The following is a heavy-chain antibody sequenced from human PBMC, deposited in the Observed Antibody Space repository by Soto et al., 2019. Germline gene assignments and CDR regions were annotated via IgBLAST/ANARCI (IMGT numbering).Heavy chain of an antibody. Sequence: SVKVSCKASGGTFSSYAISWVRQAPGQGLEWMGGIIPIFGTANYAQKFQGRVTITADESTSTAYMELSSLRSEDTAVYYCARGHCGGDCLYYFDYWGQGTLVTVSS. J-gene: IGHJ4*02. D-gene: IGHD2-21*02. CDR2: IIPIFGTA. V-gene: IGHV1-69*13. CDR3: ARGHCGGDCLYYFDY. CDR1: GGTFSSYA.